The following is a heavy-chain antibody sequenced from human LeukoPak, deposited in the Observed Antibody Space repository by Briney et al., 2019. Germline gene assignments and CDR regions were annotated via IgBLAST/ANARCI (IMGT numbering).Heavy chain of an antibody. D-gene: IGHD4-11*01. CDR1: GFTFSSYA. CDR3: AKRDYSNYDLDY. CDR2: ISGSGGST. V-gene: IGHV3-23*01. J-gene: IGHJ4*02. Sequence: QPGGSLRLSCAASGFTFSSYAMSWVRQAPGKGLEWVSAISGSGGSTYYADSAKGRFTISRDNSKNTLYLQMNSLRAEDTAVYYCAKRDYSNYDLDYWGQGTLVTVSS.